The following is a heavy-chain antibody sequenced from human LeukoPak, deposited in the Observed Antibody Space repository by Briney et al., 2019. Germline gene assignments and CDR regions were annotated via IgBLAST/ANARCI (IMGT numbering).Heavy chain of an antibody. D-gene: IGHD3-22*01. CDR1: GFTFSSYE. CDR3: ARGDYYDSSGYFGY. Sequence: SGGSLRLSCAASGFTFSSYEMNWVRQAPGKGLEWVPYISSSGSTIYYADSVKGRFTISRDNAKNSLYLQMNSLRAEDTAVYYCARGDYYDSSGYFGYWGQGTLVTVSS. J-gene: IGHJ4*02. V-gene: IGHV3-48*03. CDR2: ISSSGSTI.